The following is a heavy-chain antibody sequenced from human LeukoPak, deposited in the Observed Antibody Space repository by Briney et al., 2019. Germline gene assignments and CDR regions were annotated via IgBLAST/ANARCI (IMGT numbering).Heavy chain of an antibody. CDR1: GFTFSNYG. J-gene: IGHJ4*02. CDR3: AKDALRIAVAGLFDY. Sequence: GGSLRLSCTASGFTFSNYGMHWVRQAPGKGLEWVAVISYDGSNKYYADSVKGRFTVSRDNSKNTLYLQMNSLRAEDTAVYYCAKDALRIAVAGLFDYWGQGTLVTVSS. V-gene: IGHV3-30*18. CDR2: ISYDGSNK. D-gene: IGHD6-19*01.